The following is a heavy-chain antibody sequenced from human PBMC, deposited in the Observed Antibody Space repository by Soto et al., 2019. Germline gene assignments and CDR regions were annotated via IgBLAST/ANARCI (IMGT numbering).Heavy chain of an antibody. J-gene: IGHJ4*02. CDR1: GFTLSSYW. V-gene: IGHV3-7*03. Sequence: GGSLRLSCEASGFTLSSYWMSWIRQAPGKGLEWVANTRQDGGQSYLVDSVQGRFTISRDDSKSIAYLQMNSLKTEDTAVYYCTRVPVVVQYYFDYWGQGTLVTVSS. CDR3: TRVPVVVQYYFDY. D-gene: IGHD2-15*01. CDR2: TRQDGGQS.